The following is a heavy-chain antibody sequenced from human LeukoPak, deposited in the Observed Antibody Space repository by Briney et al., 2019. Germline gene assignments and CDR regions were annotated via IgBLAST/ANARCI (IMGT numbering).Heavy chain of an antibody. J-gene: IGHJ4*02. CDR3: AKDRGSSSYIFDY. V-gene: IGHV3-9*01. D-gene: IGHD6-6*01. Sequence: GGSLRLSCAASGFTFDDYAMHWVRQAPGKGLEWVSGISWNSGSIGYADSVKGRFTISRDNAKNSLYLQMNSLRAEDTALYYCAKDRGSSSYIFDYWGQGTLVTVSS. CDR2: ISWNSGSI. CDR1: GFTFDDYA.